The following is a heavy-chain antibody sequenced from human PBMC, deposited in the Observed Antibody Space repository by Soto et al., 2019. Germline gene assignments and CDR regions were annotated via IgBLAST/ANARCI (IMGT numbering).Heavy chain of an antibody. Sequence: EVQLLESGGGLEQPGGSLRLSCAASGFSFSNYALSWVRQAPGKGLEWVSAITGSGDRTYYADSVKGRFTVSRDNSKNTLSLEMNSLSAEDTALYYCAKGLGSGSYAASDSWGQGTLVTVSS. CDR3: AKGLGSGSYAASDS. V-gene: IGHV3-23*01. CDR1: GFSFSNYA. D-gene: IGHD1-26*01. J-gene: IGHJ5*01. CDR2: ITGSGDRT.